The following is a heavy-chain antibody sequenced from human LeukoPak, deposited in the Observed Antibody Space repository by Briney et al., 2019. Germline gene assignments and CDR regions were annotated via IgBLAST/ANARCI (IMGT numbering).Heavy chain of an antibody. CDR3: ARDRDGPSVRDAFDI. V-gene: IGHV3-66*01. CDR1: GFTVGSNY. Sequence: PGGSLRLSCAVSGFTVGSNYMSWVRQAPGKGLEWVSVIYSGGTTIYADSVKGRFTISRDNSKNTLYLQMNSLRAEDTAVYYCARDRDGPSVRDAFDIWGQGTMVTVSS. CDR2: IYSGGTT. J-gene: IGHJ3*02.